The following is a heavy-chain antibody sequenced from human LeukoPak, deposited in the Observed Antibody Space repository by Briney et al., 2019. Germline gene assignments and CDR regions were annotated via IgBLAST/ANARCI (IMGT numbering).Heavy chain of an antibody. J-gene: IGHJ6*02. CDR3: ARDRGSYYYGSGSLYYYYYYGMDV. CDR1: GFTFSSYW. CDR2: IHGDGRTT. V-gene: IGHV3-74*01. D-gene: IGHD3-10*01. Sequence: PGGSLRLSCAASGFTFSSYWIHWVRQVPGKGLVWVSRIHGDGRTTTYADSVKGRFTISRDNAKNTLYLQMNSLRAEDTAVYYCARDRGSYYYGSGSLYYYYYYGMDVWGQGTTVTVSS.